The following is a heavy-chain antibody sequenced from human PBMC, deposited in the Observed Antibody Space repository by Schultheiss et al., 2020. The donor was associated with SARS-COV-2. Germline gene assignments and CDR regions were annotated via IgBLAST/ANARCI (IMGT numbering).Heavy chain of an antibody. CDR1: GFTFSSYA. CDR3: ARHYSGYDYFTVWGPFDY. J-gene: IGHJ4*02. Sequence: GGSLRLSCAASGFTFSSYAMSWVRQAPGKGLEWVSAISGSGGSTYYADSVKGRFTISRDNAKNSLYLQMNSLRAEDTAVYYCARHYSGYDYFTVWGPFDYWGQGTLVTVSS. D-gene: IGHD5-12*01. CDR2: ISGSGGST. V-gene: IGHV3-23*01.